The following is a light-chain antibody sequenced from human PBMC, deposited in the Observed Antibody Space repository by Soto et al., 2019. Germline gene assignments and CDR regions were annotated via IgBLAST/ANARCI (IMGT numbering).Light chain of an antibody. CDR3: ATWDYSLTGEV. Sequence: QSVLTQPPSVSAAPGQKVTISCSGSSSNIGNNYVSWYQQLPGTAPKLLIYDNNKRPSGIPDRFSGSKSGTSGTLDITGLQTGDEADYYCATWDYSLTGEVFGRGTQLTVL. J-gene: IGLJ2*01. V-gene: IGLV1-51*01. CDR1: SSNIGNNY. CDR2: DNN.